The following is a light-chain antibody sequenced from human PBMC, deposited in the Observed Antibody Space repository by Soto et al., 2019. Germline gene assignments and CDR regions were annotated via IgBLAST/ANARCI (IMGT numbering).Light chain of an antibody. J-gene: IGKJ3*01. CDR3: MQGTYWPPFN. Sequence: VMTQSPLYLPVTLGQSASISCRSSQSLVYSDGNTYLNWFHQRPGQSPRRLIYKVSERDSGVTDRRSGSVSATDFTLKIRRVEAEDVWVYYCMQGTYWPPFNFGPGNKVDIK. CDR2: KVS. V-gene: IGKV2-30*01. CDR1: QSLVYSDGNTY.